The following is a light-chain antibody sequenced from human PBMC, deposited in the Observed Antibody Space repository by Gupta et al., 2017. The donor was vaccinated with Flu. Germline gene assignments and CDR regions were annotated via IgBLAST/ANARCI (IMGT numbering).Light chain of an antibody. CDR3: VAWDSSLSADWV. J-gene: IGLJ3*02. CDR2: ENN. Sequence: QSALPQPPPVSPAPGHKLIISCSGSSSNIGISDVSSYQQYPGTAPKLLIYENNKLPKGLPDRLSGSKSGTSATLGITGLQAGDEDDYYCVAWDSSLSADWVFGGGTKLTVL. CDR1: SSNIGISD. V-gene: IGLV1-51*02.